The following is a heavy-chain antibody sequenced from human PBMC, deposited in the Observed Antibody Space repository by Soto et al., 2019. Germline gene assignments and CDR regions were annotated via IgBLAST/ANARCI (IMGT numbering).Heavy chain of an antibody. D-gene: IGHD2-2*01. J-gene: IGHJ6*02. CDR1: GGTISTYA. CDR2: IIPILHST. V-gene: IGHV1-69*01. Sequence: QVQLVQSGAEVKKPGSSVKVSCKASGGTISTYAISWVRQAPGQGLEWMGGIIPILHSTNIAQSFQGRVTVTADESTGTVYMELSSLRFEDTAVCYCARNQLLQGDYYYAMDVWGQGTTVTVSS. CDR3: ARNQLLQGDYYYAMDV.